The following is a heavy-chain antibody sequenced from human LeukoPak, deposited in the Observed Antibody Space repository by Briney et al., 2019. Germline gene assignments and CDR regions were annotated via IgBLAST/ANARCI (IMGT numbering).Heavy chain of an antibody. CDR2: ISAYNGDT. D-gene: IGHD3-10*01. V-gene: IGHV1-18*01. CDR1: GYSFGSFG. CDR3: ARGGYYGSGSFPDY. J-gene: IGHJ4*02. Sequence: ASVKVSCKASGYSFGSFGINWVRQAPGQGLEWMGWISAYNGDTHYAQKLQGRVTMTTDTSTSTAYMDLRSLTSDDTAVYYCARGGYYGSGSFPDYWGQGTLVTVPS.